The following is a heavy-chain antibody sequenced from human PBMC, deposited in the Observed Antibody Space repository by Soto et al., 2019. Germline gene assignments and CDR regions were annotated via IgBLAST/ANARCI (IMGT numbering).Heavy chain of an antibody. D-gene: IGHD2-2*01. CDR3: ARESGYCSSTSCKSGPKEDYYYYYYMDV. J-gene: IGHJ6*03. CDR1: GGTFSSYT. Sequence: SVKVSCKASGGTFSSYTISWVRQAPGQGLEWMGRIIPILGIANYAQKFQGRVTITADKSTSTAYMELSSLRSEDTAVYYCARESGYCSSTSCKSGPKEDYYYYYYMDVWGKGTTVTVSS. V-gene: IGHV1-69*04. CDR2: IIPILGIA.